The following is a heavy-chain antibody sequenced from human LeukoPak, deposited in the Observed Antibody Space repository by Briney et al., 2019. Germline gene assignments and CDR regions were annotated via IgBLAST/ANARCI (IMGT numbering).Heavy chain of an antibody. CDR3: AKDWSHYNWNDQPYYYGMDV. Sequence: PGGSLRLSCAASGFTFSSYGMHWVRQAPGKGLEWVAVISYDGRNKYYPDSVKGRFTISRDNSKNTLYLQMNSLRAEDTAVYYCAKDWSHYNWNDQPYYYGMDVWGQGTTVTVSS. D-gene: IGHD1-20*01. CDR1: GFTFSSYG. V-gene: IGHV3-30*18. CDR2: ISYDGRNK. J-gene: IGHJ6*02.